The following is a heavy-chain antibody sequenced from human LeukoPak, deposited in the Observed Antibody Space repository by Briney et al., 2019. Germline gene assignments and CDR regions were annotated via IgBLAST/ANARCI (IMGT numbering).Heavy chain of an antibody. CDR3: ARAGGTSWADY. CDR1: GFTFRDYW. V-gene: IGHV3-7*01. CDR2: VKQDGTEK. D-gene: IGHD6-13*01. Sequence: GGSLRLSCEAPGFTFRDYWMTWVRQAPGKGLEWVANVKQDGTEKFYVDSVKGRFTISRDNGKNSLYLQMNSLRVEDTAIYYCARAGGTSWADYWGQGTLVTVSS. J-gene: IGHJ4*02.